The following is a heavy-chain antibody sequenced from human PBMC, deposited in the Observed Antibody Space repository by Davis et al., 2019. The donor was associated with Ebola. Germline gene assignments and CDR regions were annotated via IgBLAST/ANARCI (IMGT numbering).Heavy chain of an antibody. CDR3: ARVVSPNDYGDYDPAWFDP. D-gene: IGHD4-17*01. J-gene: IGHJ5*02. CDR2: ISGSGGST. V-gene: IGHV3-23*01. CDR1: GFTFSSYA. Sequence: GESLKISCAASGFTFSSYAMSWVRQAPGKGLEWVSAISGSGGSTYYADSVKGRFTISRDNSKNTLYLQMNSLRAEDTAVYYCARVVSPNDYGDYDPAWFDPWGQGTLVTVSS.